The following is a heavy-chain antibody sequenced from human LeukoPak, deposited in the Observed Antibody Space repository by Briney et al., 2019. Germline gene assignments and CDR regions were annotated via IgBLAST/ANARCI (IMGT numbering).Heavy chain of an antibody. CDR3: ARENVNGYHSFDF. CDR1: GFSIKIYE. Sequence: GGSPRLSCEASGFSIKIYEINWVRQAPGKALEWVSYISSRGTTMYYADSVKGRFTVSRDNAENSVYLQMNSVKAEDTAVYYCARENVNGYHSFDFWGQGTLVAVSS. CDR2: ISSRGTTM. J-gene: IGHJ4*02. D-gene: IGHD5-12*01. V-gene: IGHV3-48*03.